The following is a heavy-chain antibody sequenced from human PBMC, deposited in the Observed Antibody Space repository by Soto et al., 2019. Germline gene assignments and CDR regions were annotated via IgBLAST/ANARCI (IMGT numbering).Heavy chain of an antibody. D-gene: IGHD2-15*01. J-gene: IGHJ4*02. CDR3: ARYCSGGSCYPPGIDY. CDR1: GGSISSGGYY. V-gene: IGHV4-31*03. CDR2: IYYSGST. Sequence: QVQLQESGPGLVKPSQTLSLTCTVSGGSISSGGYYWSWIRQHPGKGLEWIGYIYYSGSTYYNPSLKSRVTISVDTSKNQFSLKLSSVTAADTAVYYCARYCSGGSCYPPGIDYWGQGTLVTVSS.